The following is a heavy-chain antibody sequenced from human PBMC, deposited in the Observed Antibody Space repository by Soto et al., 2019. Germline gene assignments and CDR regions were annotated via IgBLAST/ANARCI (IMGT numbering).Heavy chain of an antibody. D-gene: IGHD3-10*01. V-gene: IGHV1-69*01. CDR2: IIPIFGTA. Sequence: QVQLVQSGAEVKKPGSSVKVSCKASGGTFSSYAISWVRQAPGQGLEWMGGIIPIFGTANYAQKFQGRVTITADESTSTAYMELSSLRSEDTAVYYCARDGPRGFGESYYYGMDVWGQGTTVTVSS. CDR1: GGTFSSYA. J-gene: IGHJ6*02. CDR3: ARDGPRGFGESYYYGMDV.